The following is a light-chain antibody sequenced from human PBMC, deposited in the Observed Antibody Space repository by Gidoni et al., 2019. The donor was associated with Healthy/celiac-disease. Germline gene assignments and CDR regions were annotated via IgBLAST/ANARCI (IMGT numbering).Light chain of an antibody. CDR2: AAS. Sequence: DIQMTQSPSSLSASVGDRLTITCRASQRISSYLNWYQQKPGKAPKLLIYAASSLQSGVPSRFSGSGSGTDFTLTISSLQPEDFATYYCQQSYSTPLFGPGTKVDIK. CDR3: QQSYSTPL. J-gene: IGKJ3*01. CDR1: QRISSY. V-gene: IGKV1-39*01.